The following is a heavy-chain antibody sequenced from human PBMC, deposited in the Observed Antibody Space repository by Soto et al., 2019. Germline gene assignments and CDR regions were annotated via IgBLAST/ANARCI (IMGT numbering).Heavy chain of an antibody. CDR1: GLSFSTYW. D-gene: IGHD2-2*01. V-gene: IGHV3-7*01. CDR2: IRADGSDK. J-gene: IGHJ3*01. CDR3: ARDPAFGAFYC. Sequence: EVQLVEAGGVLGPPGGSLRLSCSASGLSFSTYWMAWVRQAPGKGLEWAASIRADGSDKYYVESVRGRFTLSRDNAKNSLYLQMDNLRVEDTAVYYCARDPAFGAFYCWGVGTMVTVSS.